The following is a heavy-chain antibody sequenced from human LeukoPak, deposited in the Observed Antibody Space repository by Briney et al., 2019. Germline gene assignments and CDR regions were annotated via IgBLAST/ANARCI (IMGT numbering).Heavy chain of an antibody. Sequence: PSETLSLTCTVSGGSISSGDYYWSWIRQPPGKGLEWIGYIYYSGSTYYDPSLKSRVTISVDTSKNQFSLKLSSVTAADTAVYYCAREDSSSWYRWFDPWGQGTLVTVSS. CDR2: IYYSGST. CDR1: GGSISSGDYY. CDR3: AREDSSSWYRWFDP. J-gene: IGHJ5*02. D-gene: IGHD6-13*01. V-gene: IGHV4-30-4*01.